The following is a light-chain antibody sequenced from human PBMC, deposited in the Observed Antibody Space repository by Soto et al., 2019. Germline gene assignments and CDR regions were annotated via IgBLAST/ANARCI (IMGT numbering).Light chain of an antibody. CDR2: GAS. CDR3: QHYVTSLPT. V-gene: IGKV3-20*01. CDR1: QSVTSNY. J-gene: IGKJ1*01. Sequence: EIVLTQSPGTLSLSPGERATLSCGASQSVTSNYLAWYQQKPGQAPRLLIFGASIRVTGIPDRFIGSGSGTDFTLTISRLEPEDFAVYYCQHYVTSLPTFGQGTKVEVK.